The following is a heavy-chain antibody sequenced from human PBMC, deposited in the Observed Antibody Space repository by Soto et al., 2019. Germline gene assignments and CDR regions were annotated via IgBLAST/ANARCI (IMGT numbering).Heavy chain of an antibody. Sequence: EVRLVESGGGLVQPGRSLRLSCAASGFTFDDYAMHWVRHDPGKGLEWVSGITWNSGTIDYADSVKGRFTISRDNAKNSLYLQMNSLRAEDTALYYCAKDTFYGSGTYYLLSDWGQGTLVTVSS. CDR3: AKDTFYGSGTYYLLSD. CDR2: ITWNSGTI. V-gene: IGHV3-9*01. D-gene: IGHD3-10*01. J-gene: IGHJ4*02. CDR1: GFTFDDYA.